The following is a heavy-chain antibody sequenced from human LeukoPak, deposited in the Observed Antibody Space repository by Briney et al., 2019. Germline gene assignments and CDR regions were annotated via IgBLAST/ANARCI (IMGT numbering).Heavy chain of an antibody. Sequence: GGSLRLSCAASGFTFSSYAMHWVRQAPGKGLEWVAVISYDGSNKYYADSVKGRFTISRDNSKNTLYLQMNSLRAEDTAVYYCAKGSEQWLPVAFDIWGQGTMVTVSS. D-gene: IGHD6-19*01. CDR2: ISYDGSNK. CDR3: AKGSEQWLPVAFDI. J-gene: IGHJ3*02. V-gene: IGHV3-30-3*01. CDR1: GFTFSSYA.